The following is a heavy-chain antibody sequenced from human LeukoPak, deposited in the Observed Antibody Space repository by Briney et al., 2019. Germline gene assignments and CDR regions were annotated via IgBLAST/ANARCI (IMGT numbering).Heavy chain of an antibody. D-gene: IGHD3-22*01. Sequence: PGGSLRLSCAASGFTFRNHGMHWVRQAPGKGLEWVAIIWYDGSDKYYADSVKGRFTISRDNSKNTLYLQMNSLRAEDTAVYYCARGRYYYDSSALMGDFDYWGQGTLVTVSS. CDR3: ARGRYYYDSSALMGDFDY. CDR2: IWYDGSDK. V-gene: IGHV3-30*02. J-gene: IGHJ4*02. CDR1: GFTFRNHG.